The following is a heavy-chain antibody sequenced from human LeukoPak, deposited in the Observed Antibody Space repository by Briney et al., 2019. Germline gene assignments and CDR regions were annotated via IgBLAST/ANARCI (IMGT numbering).Heavy chain of an antibody. Sequence: PGGSLRLSCAASGFTFSSYAMSWVRQAPGKGLEWVSAISGSGGSTYYADSVKGRFTISRDNSKNTLYLQMNSLRAEDTAVYYCAKDEDYYGSGPQSHWGQGTLVTVSS. V-gene: IGHV3-23*01. D-gene: IGHD3-10*01. CDR2: ISGSGGST. J-gene: IGHJ4*02. CDR3: AKDEDYYGSGPQSH. CDR1: GFTFSSYA.